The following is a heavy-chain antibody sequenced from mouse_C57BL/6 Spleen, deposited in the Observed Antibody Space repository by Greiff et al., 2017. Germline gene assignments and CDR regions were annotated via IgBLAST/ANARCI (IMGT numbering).Heavy chain of an antibody. CDR3: ARDYYSNPYYAMDY. CDR2: IWTGGGT. Sequence: VKLVESGPGLVAPSQSLSITCTVSGFSLTSYAISWVRQPPGKGLEWLGVIWTGGGTNYNSALKSRLSISKDNSKSQVFLKMNSLQTDDTARYYCARDYYSNPYYAMDYWGQGTSVTVSS. V-gene: IGHV2-9-1*01. D-gene: IGHD2-5*01. J-gene: IGHJ4*01. CDR1: GFSLTSYA.